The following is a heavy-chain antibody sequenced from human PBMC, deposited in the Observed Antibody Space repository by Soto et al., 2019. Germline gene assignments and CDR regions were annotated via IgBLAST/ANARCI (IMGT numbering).Heavy chain of an antibody. V-gene: IGHV6-1*01. CDR2: TYYRSRWYN. J-gene: IGHJ6*03. CDR3: AGTSSLQRYYMDV. D-gene: IGHD1-7*01. CDR1: GDSASSNSAA. Sequence: PSQTLSLTCAISGDSASSNSAAWNWIRQSPSRGLEWLGRTYYRSRWYNDYAVSVRSRITVNADTSKNQFSLHLSSVTPEDTAVYYCAGTSSLQRYYMDVWDKGTTVTVSS.